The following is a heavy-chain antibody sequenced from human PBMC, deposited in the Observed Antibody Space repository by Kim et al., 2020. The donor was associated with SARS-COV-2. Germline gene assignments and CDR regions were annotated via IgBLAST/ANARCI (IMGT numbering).Heavy chain of an antibody. CDR3: ARREGDY. CDR2: SDSYT. J-gene: IGHJ4*02. Sequence: SDSYTNYSPSFQGHVTSSADKSISTAYLQWSSLKASDTAMYYCARREGDYWGQGTLVTVSS. D-gene: IGHD1-26*01. V-gene: IGHV5-10-1*01.